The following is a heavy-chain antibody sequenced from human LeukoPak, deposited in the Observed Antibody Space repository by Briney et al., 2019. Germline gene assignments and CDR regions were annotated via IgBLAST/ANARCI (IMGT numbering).Heavy chain of an antibody. D-gene: IGHD5-18*01. V-gene: IGHV3-11*06. CDR1: GFTFSDYY. J-gene: IGHJ4*02. Sequence: GGSLRLSCAASGFTFSDYYMSWVRQTPGKGLEWVSYISSSSTYTNYADSVKGRFTISRDNAKNSLYLQMNSLRAEDTAVYYCARGYSYGDYWGQGTLVTVSS. CDR3: ARGYSYGDY. CDR2: ISSSSTYT.